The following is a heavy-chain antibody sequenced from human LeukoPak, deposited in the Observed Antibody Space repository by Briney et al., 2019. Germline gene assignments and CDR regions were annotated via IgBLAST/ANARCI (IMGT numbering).Heavy chain of an antibody. V-gene: IGHV3-48*03. Sequence: GGSLRLSCAASGFTFSSYEMNWVRQAPGKGLEWVSYISSSGSTIYYADSVEGRFTISRDNAKNSLYLQMNSLRAEDTAVYYCARSFMVRGVIGSLDYWGQGTLVTVSS. CDR1: GFTFSSYE. J-gene: IGHJ4*02. CDR2: ISSSGSTI. D-gene: IGHD3-10*01. CDR3: ARSFMVRGVIGSLDY.